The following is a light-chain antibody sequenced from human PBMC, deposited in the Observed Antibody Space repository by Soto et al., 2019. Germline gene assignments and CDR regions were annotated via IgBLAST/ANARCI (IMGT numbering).Light chain of an antibody. CDR2: SNN. CDR1: SSDIGSHY. V-gene: IGLV1-47*02. Sequence: QSVLTQPPSASGTPGQRVTIACAGSSSDIGSHYVYWYQQLPGTAPKLLIYSNNQRPSGVPDRFSGSKSGTSASLAISGLRSEDEADYYCAAWDDSLSEVFGGETKVTVL. J-gene: IGLJ3*02. CDR3: AAWDDSLSEV.